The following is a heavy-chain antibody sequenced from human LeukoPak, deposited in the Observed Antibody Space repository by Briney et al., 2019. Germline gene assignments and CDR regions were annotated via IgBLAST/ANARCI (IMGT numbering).Heavy chain of an antibody. CDR3: AREESGGYFDY. V-gene: IGHV1-46*01. CDR1: GFTFTNYY. CDR2: INPSGSNT. D-gene: IGHD2-8*02. Sequence: ASVKVSCKASGFTFTNYYMHWVRQAPGQGLEWMGLINPSGSNTNYAQKFRGRVTMTRDTSATTVHMELSSLRSEDTAVYYCAREESGGYFDYGGQGTLVTVSS. J-gene: IGHJ4*02.